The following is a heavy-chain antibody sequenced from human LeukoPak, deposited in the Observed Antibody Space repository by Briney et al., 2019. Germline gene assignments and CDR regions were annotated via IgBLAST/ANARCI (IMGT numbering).Heavy chain of an antibody. D-gene: IGHD5-24*01. Sequence: GGSLRLSCAASGFTFSSYAMSWVRQAPGKGLDWLSIISDNGDYTYYADSVKGRFTISRDNSKNTLYLQMNSLRAEDTVIYYCAKGTPRDGYNSGYFDYWGQGTLVTVSS. CDR2: ISDNGDYT. CDR1: GFTFSSYA. J-gene: IGHJ4*02. CDR3: AKGTPRDGYNSGYFDY. V-gene: IGHV3-23*01.